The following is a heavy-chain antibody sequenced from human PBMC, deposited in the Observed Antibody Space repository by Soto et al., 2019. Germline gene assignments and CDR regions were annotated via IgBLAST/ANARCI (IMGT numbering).Heavy chain of an antibody. Sequence: GGSLRLSCAASGFTFSSYDMHWVRQATGKGLEWVSAIGTAGDTYYPGSVKGRFTISRENAKNSLYLQMNSLRAEDTAVYYCVKPTAGICYPLCAFEMWGQGTMVTVSS. D-gene: IGHD2-8*02. CDR2: IGTAGDT. J-gene: IGHJ3*02. CDR3: VKPTAGICYPLCAFEM. CDR1: GFTFSSYD. V-gene: IGHV3-13*01.